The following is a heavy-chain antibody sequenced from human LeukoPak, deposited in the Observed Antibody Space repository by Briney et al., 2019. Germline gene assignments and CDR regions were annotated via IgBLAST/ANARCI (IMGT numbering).Heavy chain of an antibody. CDR1: GFTFSSYG. V-gene: IGHV3-30*18. D-gene: IGHD3-10*01. CDR3: AKVSDRFMVRGLDY. J-gene: IGHJ4*02. Sequence: GGSLRLSCAASGFTFSSYGMHWVRQAPGKGLEWVAVISYEGSNKYYADSVKGRFTISRDNSKNTLYLQMNSLRAEDTAVYYCAKVSDRFMVRGLDYWGQGTLVTVSS. CDR2: ISYEGSNK.